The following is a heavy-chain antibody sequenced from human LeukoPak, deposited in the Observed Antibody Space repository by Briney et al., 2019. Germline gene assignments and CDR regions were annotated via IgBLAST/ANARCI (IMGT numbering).Heavy chain of an antibody. Sequence: GGSLRLSCAASGFTFSSHWMHWVRQAPGKGLVWVSRINSDGSSISYADSVKGRFTISRDNAKNTLYLQMNSLRAEDTAVYYCAAPYGGNWYFDLWGRGTLVTVSS. CDR3: AAPYGGNWYFDL. J-gene: IGHJ2*01. CDR1: GFTFSSHW. D-gene: IGHD4-23*01. CDR2: INSDGSSI. V-gene: IGHV3-74*01.